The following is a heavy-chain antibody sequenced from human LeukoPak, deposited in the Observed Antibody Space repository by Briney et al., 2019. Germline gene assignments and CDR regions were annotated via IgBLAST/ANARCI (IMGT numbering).Heavy chain of an antibody. CDR3: ARLNYGDYAPHYYYYMDV. Sequence: GASVKVSCKASGGTFSSYAIGWVRQAPGQGLEWMGGIIPIFGTANYAQKFQGRVTITTDESTSTAYMELSSLRSEDTAVYYCARLNYGDYAPHYYYYMDVWGKGTTVTVSS. CDR2: IIPIFGTA. D-gene: IGHD4-17*01. J-gene: IGHJ6*03. CDR1: GGTFSSYA. V-gene: IGHV1-69*05.